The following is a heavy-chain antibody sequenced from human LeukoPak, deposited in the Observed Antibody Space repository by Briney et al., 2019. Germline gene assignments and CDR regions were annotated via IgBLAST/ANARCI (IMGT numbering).Heavy chain of an antibody. D-gene: IGHD3-22*01. CDR1: GFTFNTYA. CDR3: ARADSSGYYYA. J-gene: IGHJ5*02. V-gene: IGHV3-64*01. Sequence: GGSLRLSCAASGFTFNTYAMHWVRQAPGKGLEYVSAITSNGGTTYYANSVKGRFTISRDNSKKTLYLQMGSLRAEDMAVYYCARADSSGYYYAWGPGTLVTVSS. CDR2: ITSNGGTT.